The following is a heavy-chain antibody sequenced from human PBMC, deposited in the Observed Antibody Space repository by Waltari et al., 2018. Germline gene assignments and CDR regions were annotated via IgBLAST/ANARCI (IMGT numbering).Heavy chain of an antibody. Sequence: EVQLVESGGGLVKPGGSLRLSCAASGFTFSSYSMNWVRQAPGKGLEWVSSISSSSSYIYYADSVKGRFTISRDNAKNSLYLQMNSLRAEDTAVYYCANGITIFGEFDYWGQGTLVTVSS. CDR1: GFTFSSYS. D-gene: IGHD3-3*01. J-gene: IGHJ4*02. CDR2: ISSSSSYI. V-gene: IGHV3-21*01. CDR3: ANGITIFGEFDY.